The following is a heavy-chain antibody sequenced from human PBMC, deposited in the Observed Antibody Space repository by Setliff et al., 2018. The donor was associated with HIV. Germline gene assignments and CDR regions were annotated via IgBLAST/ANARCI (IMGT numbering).Heavy chain of an antibody. V-gene: IGHV3-23*01. D-gene: IGHD2-15*01. J-gene: IGHJ6*03. CDR1: GFSITSYA. CDR2: ISAGGNRT. Sequence: PGESLKISCAASGFSITSYAMSWVRQAPGKGLEWVSGISAGGNRTNYVGSVRGRFTISRDSSKSILYLQLNSLGAEDTALYYCAILGYCNGGSCFGGSTWNYYMDVWGKGTTVTVSS. CDR3: AILGYCNGGSCFGGSTWNYYMDV.